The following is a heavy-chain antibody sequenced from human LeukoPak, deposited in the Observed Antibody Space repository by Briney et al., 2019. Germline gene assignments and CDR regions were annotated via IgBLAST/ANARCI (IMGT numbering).Heavy chain of an antibody. Sequence: ASVKVSCKASGYTFTGYYMHWVRQAPGQGFEWMGWINPNSGGTNYAQKFQGRVTMTRDTSVSTAYMELSRLRSDDTAVYYCARDPLLYDFWSGPYYFDYWGQGTLVTVSS. CDR2: INPNSGGT. J-gene: IGHJ4*02. D-gene: IGHD3-3*01. V-gene: IGHV1-2*02. CDR1: GYTFTGYY. CDR3: ARDPLLYDFWSGPYYFDY.